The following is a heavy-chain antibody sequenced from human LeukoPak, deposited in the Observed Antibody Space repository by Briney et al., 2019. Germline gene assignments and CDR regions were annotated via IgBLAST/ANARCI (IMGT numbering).Heavy chain of an antibody. CDR3: VKRGGGDHGLDV. D-gene: IGHD2-21*02. CDR2: VSFDGRKT. V-gene: IGHV3-30*18. CDR1: GFTFTNYG. J-gene: IGHJ6*02. Sequence: GGSLRLSCEASGFTFTNYGMHWVRQAPGKGPECVAVVSFDGRKTYYAGSAEGRFTISRDDSNNMVYLQMNSLRTEDTAVYHCVKRGGGDHGLDVWGQGTTVVVS.